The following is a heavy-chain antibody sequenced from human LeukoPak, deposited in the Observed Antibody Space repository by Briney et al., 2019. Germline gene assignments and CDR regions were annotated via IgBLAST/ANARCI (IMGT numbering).Heavy chain of an antibody. CDR2: INPNSGGT. Sequence: ASVKVSCKASGYTFTGYYMHWVRQAPGQGLEWMGRINPNSGGTNYAQEFQGRVTMTRDTSISTAYMELSRLRSDDTAVYYCARDPMELPDHYYYYYGMDVWGQGTTATVSS. CDR1: GYTFTGYY. D-gene: IGHD1-7*01. J-gene: IGHJ6*02. V-gene: IGHV1-2*06. CDR3: ARDPMELPDHYYYYYGMDV.